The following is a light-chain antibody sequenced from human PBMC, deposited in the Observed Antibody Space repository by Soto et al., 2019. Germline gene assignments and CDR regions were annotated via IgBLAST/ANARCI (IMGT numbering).Light chain of an antibody. CDR2: QVT. CDR1: INDVGGYNY. Sequence: QSVLTQPPSASGSPGQSVTISCAGTINDVGGYNYVSWYQQHPGKVPQLMIYQVTKRPSGVPDRFSASKSVTTASLTISGLQAEDEGDYYCMSYAGGNRFVFGTGTKLTVL. CDR3: MSYAGGNRFV. J-gene: IGLJ1*01. V-gene: IGLV2-8*01.